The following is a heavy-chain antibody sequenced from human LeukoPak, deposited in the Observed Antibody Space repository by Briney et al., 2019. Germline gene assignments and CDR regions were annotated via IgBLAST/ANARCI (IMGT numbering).Heavy chain of an antibody. CDR1: GFTFSTYG. CDR2: IKQDGSEK. D-gene: IGHD3-10*01. CDR3: ARGRESSLYYYYYYMDV. Sequence: GGSLRLSCATSGFTFSTYGMHWVRQAPGKGLEWVANIKQDGSEKYYVDSVKGRFTISRDNAKNSLYLQMNSLRAEDTAVYYCARGRESSLYYYYYYMDVWGKGTTVTVSS. V-gene: IGHV3-7*01. J-gene: IGHJ6*03.